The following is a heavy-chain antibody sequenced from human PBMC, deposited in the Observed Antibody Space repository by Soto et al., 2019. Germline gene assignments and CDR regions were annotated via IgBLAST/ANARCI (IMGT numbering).Heavy chain of an antibody. D-gene: IGHD2-2*01. V-gene: IGHV3-48*01. CDR2: ISSSSSTI. J-gene: IGHJ6*03. CDR1: GFTFSSYS. CDR3: AREDIVVVPAAMPYYYYYYYMDA. Sequence: GGSLRLSCAASGFTFSSYSMNWVRQAPGKGLEWVSYISSSSSTIYYADSVKGRFTISRDNAKNSLYLQMNSLRAEDTAVYYCAREDIVVVPAAMPYYYYYYYMDAWGKGTTVTVSS.